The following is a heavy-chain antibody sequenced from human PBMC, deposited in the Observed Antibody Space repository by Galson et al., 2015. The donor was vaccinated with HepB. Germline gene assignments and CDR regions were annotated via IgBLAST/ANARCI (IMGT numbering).Heavy chain of an antibody. Sequence: ETLSLTCAVYGGSFSGYYWTWIRQPPGKGLEWIGEINHRGSTKSNPSLKSRVILSTDTSKNQFSLKLTSVTAADTAVYYCARLDDILTGYYNLWGQGTLVTVSS. CDR2: INHRGST. CDR3: ARLDDILTGYYNL. CDR1: GGSFSGYY. D-gene: IGHD3-9*01. J-gene: IGHJ4*02. V-gene: IGHV4-34*01.